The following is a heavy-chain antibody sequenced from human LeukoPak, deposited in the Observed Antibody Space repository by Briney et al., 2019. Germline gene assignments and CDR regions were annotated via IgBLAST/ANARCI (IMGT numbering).Heavy chain of an antibody. Sequence: GGPLRFSCADSGVRFSDTGMKWVRQAPGKEMEWVAVISYDGSSKYYADSVKGRFTISRDNSKNTLYLQMNSLRAEDTAVYYCAKDTSASYYFFDNWGQGTLVTVSS. CDR1: GVRFSDTG. V-gene: IGHV3-30*18. CDR3: AKDTSASYYFFDN. D-gene: IGHD1-26*01. J-gene: IGHJ4*02. CDR2: ISYDGSSK.